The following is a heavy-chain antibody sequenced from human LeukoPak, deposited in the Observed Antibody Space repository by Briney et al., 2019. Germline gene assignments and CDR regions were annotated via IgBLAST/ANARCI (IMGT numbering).Heavy chain of an antibody. J-gene: IGHJ3*02. Sequence: GASVKVSCKASGYTFTGYYMHWVRQAPGQGLEWMGWINPNSGGTNYAQKFQGRVTMTRDTSISTAYMELSRLRSDDTAVYYCARDRSTVTSGMGAFDIWGQGTMVTVPS. D-gene: IGHD4-17*01. CDR3: ARDRSTVTSGMGAFDI. CDR1: GYTFTGYY. CDR2: INPNSGGT. V-gene: IGHV1-2*02.